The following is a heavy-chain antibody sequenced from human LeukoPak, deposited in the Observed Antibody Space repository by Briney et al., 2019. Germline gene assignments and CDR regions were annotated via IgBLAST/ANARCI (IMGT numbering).Heavy chain of an antibody. V-gene: IGHV4-38-2*02. D-gene: IGHD2-21*02. CDR3: ARVSSGVAYCGGDCYSWHDAFDI. CDR2: IYHSGST. Sequence: PSETLSLTCTVSGGSISSGYYWGWSRQPPGKGLEWIGIIYHSGSTYYNPSLKSRVTISVDTSKNQFSLKLSSVTAADTAVYYCARVSSGVAYCGGDCYSWHDAFDIWGQGTMVTVSS. CDR1: GGSISSGYY. J-gene: IGHJ3*02.